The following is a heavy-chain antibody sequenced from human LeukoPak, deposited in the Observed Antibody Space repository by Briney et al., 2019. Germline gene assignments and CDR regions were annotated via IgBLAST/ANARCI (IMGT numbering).Heavy chain of an antibody. CDR2: IAGNGGGI. J-gene: IGHJ3*02. D-gene: IGHD3-10*01. CDR1: GFTFSNYA. V-gene: IGHV3-64*02. CDR3: ARPVWFGDLYDFDI. Sequence: GGSLRLSCAASGFTFSNYAMHWVRQAPGKGLEYVSSIAGNGGGIFYADSVKGRFTISRDNSKNSLYLQMNSLRAEDTAVYYCARPVWFGDLYDFDIWGQGTMVTVSS.